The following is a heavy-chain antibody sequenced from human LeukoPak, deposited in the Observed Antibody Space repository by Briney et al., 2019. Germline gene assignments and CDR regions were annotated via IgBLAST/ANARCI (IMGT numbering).Heavy chain of an antibody. CDR3: ATGVSQQLVRDYYYGMDD. CDR1: GYTLTELS. J-gene: IGHJ6*02. Sequence: ASVTVSFKVSGYTLTELSMHWVRPAPGKGLEWMGGFDPEDGETIYAQKFQGRVTMTEDTSTDTAYMELSSLRSEDTAVYYCATGVSQQLVRDYYYGMDDWGPGTTVTVSS. V-gene: IGHV1-24*01. D-gene: IGHD6-13*01. CDR2: FDPEDGET.